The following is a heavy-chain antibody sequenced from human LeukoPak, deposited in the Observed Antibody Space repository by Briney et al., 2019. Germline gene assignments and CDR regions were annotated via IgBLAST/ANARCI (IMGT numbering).Heavy chain of an antibody. V-gene: IGHV4-4*02. D-gene: IGHD2-8*02. CDR3: ARPETGAGAFDI. CDR2: IYYSGST. J-gene: IGHJ3*02. CDR1: GGSITNSYW. Sequence: SGTLSLTCAVSGGSITNSYWWTWVRQSPGKGLEWVGEIYYSGSTYYNPSLKSRVTISVDTSKNQFSLKLSSVTAADTAVYYCARPETGAGAFDIWGQGTMVTVSS.